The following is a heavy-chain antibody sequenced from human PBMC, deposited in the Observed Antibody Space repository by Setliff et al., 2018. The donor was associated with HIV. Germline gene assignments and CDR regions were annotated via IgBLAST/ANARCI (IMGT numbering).Heavy chain of an antibody. CDR2: IYNRGYT. J-gene: IGHJ4*02. CDR3: AGMFFYGSGSKSDFDY. D-gene: IGHD3-10*01. Sequence: SETLSLTCTVSGGSISTYYWSWIRQPPGKGLEWIGYIYNRGYTYYNPSLKSRVTTSIDTSQNQFSLRLSSVTVANTAVYYCAGMFFYGSGSKSDFDYWGQGTQVTVSS. V-gene: IGHV4-59*06. CDR1: GGSISTYY.